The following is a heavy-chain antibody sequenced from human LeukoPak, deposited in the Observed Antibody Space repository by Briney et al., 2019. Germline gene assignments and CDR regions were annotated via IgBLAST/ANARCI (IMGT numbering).Heavy chain of an antibody. Sequence: PSETLSLTCTVSGGSISSYYWSWIRQPPGKGLDWIGYIYYSGSTNYNPSLESRVTMSVDTSKNQFSLKLSSLTAADTAVYYCARFHSYYHDSSATNAFDIWGQGTMITVSS. V-gene: IGHV4-59*12. CDR1: GGSISSYY. CDR2: IYYSGST. J-gene: IGHJ3*02. CDR3: ARFHSYYHDSSATNAFDI. D-gene: IGHD3-22*01.